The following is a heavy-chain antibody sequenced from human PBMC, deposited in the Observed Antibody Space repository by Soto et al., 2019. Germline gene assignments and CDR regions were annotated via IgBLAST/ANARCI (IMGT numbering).Heavy chain of an antibody. CDR3: ARRIAAAANSWFDP. J-gene: IGHJ5*02. V-gene: IGHV4-59*08. Sequence: QVQLQESGPGLVKPSETLSLTCTVSGGSISSYYWSWIRQPPGKGLEWIGYIYYSGSTNYNPSLKSRVTISVDTSKNQFSLKLSSVTAADTAVYYCARRIAAAANSWFDPWGQGTLVTVSS. CDR1: GGSISSYY. D-gene: IGHD6-13*01. CDR2: IYYSGST.